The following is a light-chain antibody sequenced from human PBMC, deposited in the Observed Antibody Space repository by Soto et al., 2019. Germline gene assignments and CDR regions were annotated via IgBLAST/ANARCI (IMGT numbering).Light chain of an antibody. CDR1: QYVGSR. J-gene: IGKJ1*01. CDR2: YMS. Sequence: EIVFTQSPAPPSSSPGETATLCCRASQYVGSRLAWYQHKPGQAPRLLIYYMSKRATGIPARFSGSGSGTDFTLTISSLAPDDFAIYYCHQRQSWPRTFGQGTKVDIK. CDR3: HQRQSWPRT. V-gene: IGKV3-11*01.